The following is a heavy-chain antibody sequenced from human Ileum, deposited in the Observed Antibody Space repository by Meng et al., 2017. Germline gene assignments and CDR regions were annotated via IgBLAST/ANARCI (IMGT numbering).Heavy chain of an antibody. CDR3: ARDRGATYSFDY. V-gene: IGHV1-3*01. D-gene: IGHD1-26*01. J-gene: IGHJ4*02. CDR1: GYTFINNA. CDR2: INAGIGDT. Sequence: QVQLVQSGAEVKKPGASVKVSCKASGYTFINNALHWMRQAPGQILEWVGWINAGIGDTKYSQNLQGRVTITRDTSASTTYMELRSLKSEDTATYYCARDRGATYSFDYWGQGTLVTVSS.